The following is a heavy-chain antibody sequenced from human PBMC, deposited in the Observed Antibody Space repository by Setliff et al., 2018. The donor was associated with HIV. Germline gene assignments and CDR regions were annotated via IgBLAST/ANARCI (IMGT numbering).Heavy chain of an antibody. V-gene: IGHV3-23*01. CDR3: ARDRGGSSYFDY. J-gene: IGHJ4*02. CDR1: GFTFSSYA. Sequence: GGSLRLSCASSGFTFSSYAMTWVRQAPGKGLECVAVISGSGGSTYYADSVKGRFTISRDNSKNTLYLQMNSLRAEDTAVYYCARDRGGSSYFDYWGQGTLVTVSS. CDR2: ISGSGGST. D-gene: IGHD1-26*01.